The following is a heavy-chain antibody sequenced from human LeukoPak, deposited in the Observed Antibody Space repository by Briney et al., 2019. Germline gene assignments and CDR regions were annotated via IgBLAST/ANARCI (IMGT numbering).Heavy chain of an antibody. CDR3: SYCSSTSCYAF. Sequence: SGGSLRLSCTAPGFTFSNYWMHWVRQAPGKGLVWVSRINSDGSNTSYADSVKGRFTISRDNAKNTLYLQMNSPRAEDTAVYYCSYCSSTSCYAFWGQGTLVTVSS. CDR2: INSDGSNT. V-gene: IGHV3-74*01. D-gene: IGHD2-2*01. J-gene: IGHJ4*02. CDR1: GFTFSNYW.